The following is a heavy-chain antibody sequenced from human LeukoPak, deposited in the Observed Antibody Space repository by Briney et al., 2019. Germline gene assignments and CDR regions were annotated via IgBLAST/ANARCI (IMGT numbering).Heavy chain of an antibody. J-gene: IGHJ4*02. CDR2: IYYTGNT. D-gene: IGHD5-18*01. V-gene: IGHV4-59*01. CDR3: IAVDRGMTTTC. CDR1: GGSISNYY. Sequence: SETLSLTCTVSGGSISNYYWSWIRQPPGMGLEWIAYIYYTGNTRYNPSLKSRVTISVDTSKNQSSLNLRSVTAADTAVYYCIAVDRGMTTTCWGQGTLVTASS.